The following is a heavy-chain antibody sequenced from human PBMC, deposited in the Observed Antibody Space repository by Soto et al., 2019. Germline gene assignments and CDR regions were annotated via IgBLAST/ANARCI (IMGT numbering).Heavy chain of an antibody. Sequence: PSQTLSLTCAISGDSVSSNSAAWNWIRQSPSRCLEWLGRTYDRSKWYNDYAVSVKSRITINPDTSKNQFSLQLNSVTPEDTAVYYCARDGSYSSGWLDYYYYYGMDVWGQGTTVTVSS. CDR1: GDSVSSNSAA. V-gene: IGHV6-1*01. CDR2: TYDRSKWYN. D-gene: IGHD6-19*01. CDR3: ARDGSYSSGWLDYYYYYGMDV. J-gene: IGHJ6*02.